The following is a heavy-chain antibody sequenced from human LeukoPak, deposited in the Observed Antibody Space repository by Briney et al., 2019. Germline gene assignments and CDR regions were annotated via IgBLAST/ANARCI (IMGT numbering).Heavy chain of an antibody. CDR1: GFTVSSNE. CDR3: ARAFRRQYSSRSGVNYFDY. V-gene: IGHV3-74*01. Sequence: GGSLRLSCAASGFTVSSNEMSWVRQAPGKGLVWVSRISSDGSITGYADSVKGRFTISRDNAKNTLYLQMDSLRAEDTAVYYCARAFRRQYSSRSGVNYFDYWGQGTLVTVSS. D-gene: IGHD6-13*01. J-gene: IGHJ4*02. CDR2: ISSDGSIT.